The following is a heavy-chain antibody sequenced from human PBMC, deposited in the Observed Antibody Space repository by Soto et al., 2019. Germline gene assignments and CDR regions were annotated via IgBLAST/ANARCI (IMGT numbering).Heavy chain of an antibody. CDR3: ARDATDHYDFWSGYRGYYYYMDV. J-gene: IGHJ6*03. CDR2: INSDGSST. Sequence: GGSLRLSCAASGFTFSSYWMHWVRQAPGKGLVWVSRINSDGSSTSYGDSVKGRFTNSRDNAKNTLYLQMNSLRAEDTAVYYCARDATDHYDFWSGYRGYYYYMDVWGKGTTVTVSS. V-gene: IGHV3-74*01. D-gene: IGHD3-3*01. CDR1: GFTFSSYW.